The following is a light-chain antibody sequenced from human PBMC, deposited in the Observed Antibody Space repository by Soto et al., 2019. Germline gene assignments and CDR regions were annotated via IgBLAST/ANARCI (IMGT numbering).Light chain of an antibody. Sequence: DIQMTQSPSSLSASVGDRVTITCRASQSISNALSWYQQKPGKAPKLLIYAASSLQSGVPSRFSGSGSGTDFTLTISSLHPEDFATYSCQQSYSTPLTFGGGTKVDI. V-gene: IGKV1-39*01. CDR2: AAS. CDR3: QQSYSTPLT. CDR1: QSISNA. J-gene: IGKJ4*01.